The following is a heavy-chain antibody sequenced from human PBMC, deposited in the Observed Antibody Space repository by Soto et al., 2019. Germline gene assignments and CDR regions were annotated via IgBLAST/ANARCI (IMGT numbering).Heavy chain of an antibody. CDR1: GGSVSAYY. D-gene: IGHD6-6*01. CDR2: INHSGST. CDR3: ARTSRFEY. J-gene: IGHJ4*02. V-gene: IGHV4-34*01. Sequence: QVLLQQWGAGLLKPSETLSLTCAVYGGSVSAYYWSWIRQPPGKGLEWIGEINHSGSTNYNPSLKSRVTISVDTSKNQFSLKLSSVTAADTAVYYCARTSRFEYWGQGTLVTVSS.